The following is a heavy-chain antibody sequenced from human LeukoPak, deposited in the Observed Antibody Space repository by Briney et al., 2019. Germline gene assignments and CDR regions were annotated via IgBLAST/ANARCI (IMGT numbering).Heavy chain of an antibody. V-gene: IGHV3-30-3*01. Sequence: PGGSLRLSCAASGFTFSSYAMHWVRQAPGKGLEWVAVISYDGSNKYYADSVKGRFTISRDNSKNTLYLQMNSLRAEDTAVYYCARGSEWEVLGSCDYWGQGTLVTVSS. J-gene: IGHJ4*02. CDR1: GFTFSSYA. CDR2: ISYDGSNK. CDR3: ARGSEWEVLGSCDY. D-gene: IGHD1-26*01.